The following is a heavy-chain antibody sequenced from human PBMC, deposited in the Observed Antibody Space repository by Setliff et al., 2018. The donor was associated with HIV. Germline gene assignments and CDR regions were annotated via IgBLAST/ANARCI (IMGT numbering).Heavy chain of an antibody. CDR1: GGTFSSYT. D-gene: IGHD5-18*01. CDR2: IIPILGIA. Sequence: GASVKVSCKASGGTFSSYTIPWVRQAPGQGLEWMGRIIPILGIADYALKFQGRVSISADKSTSTAYMELSSLRSEDTAVFYCARAPALVHDAFDIWGQGTMVTVSS. CDR3: ARAPALVHDAFDI. V-gene: IGHV1-69*02. J-gene: IGHJ3*02.